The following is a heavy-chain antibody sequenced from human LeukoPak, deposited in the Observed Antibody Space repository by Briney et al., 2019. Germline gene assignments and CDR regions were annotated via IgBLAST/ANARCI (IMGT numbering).Heavy chain of an antibody. V-gene: IGHV3-21*01. J-gene: IGHJ4*02. D-gene: IGHD1-26*01. Sequence: GGSLRLSCAASGFTFSSYSMNWVRQAPGKGLEWVSSISSSSSYIYYADSVKGRFTISRDNAKNSLYLQMNSLRAEDTAVYYCARDKGATRSSHWGQGTLVTVSS. CDR2: ISSSSSYI. CDR3: ARDKGATRSSH. CDR1: GFTFSSYS.